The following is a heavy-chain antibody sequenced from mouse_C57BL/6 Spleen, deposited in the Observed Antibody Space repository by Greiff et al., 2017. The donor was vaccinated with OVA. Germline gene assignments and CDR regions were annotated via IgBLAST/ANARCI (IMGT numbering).Heavy chain of an antibody. V-gene: IGHV1-19*01. J-gene: IGHJ4*01. D-gene: IGHD2-14*01. Sequence: VQLKESGPVLVKPGASVKMSCKASGYTFTDYYMNWVKQSHGKSLEWIGVINPYNGGTSYNQKFKGKATLTVDKSSSTAYMELNSLTSEDSAVYYCARAVRRDYYAMDYWGQGTSVTVSS. CDR1: GYTFTDYY. CDR2: INPYNGGT. CDR3: ARAVRRDYYAMDY.